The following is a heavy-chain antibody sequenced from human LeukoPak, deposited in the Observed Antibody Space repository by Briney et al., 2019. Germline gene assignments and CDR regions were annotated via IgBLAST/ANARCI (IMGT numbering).Heavy chain of an antibody. CDR2: ISGSGGST. Sequence: PGGSLRLSCAASGFTFSSYAMSWVRQAPGKGLEWVSAISGSGGSTYYADSVKGRFTISRDNSKNTLHLQMNSLRAEDTAVYSCAREYCSGGSCYNDAFDIWGQGTMVTVSS. J-gene: IGHJ3*02. CDR3: AREYCSGGSCYNDAFDI. CDR1: GFTFSSYA. D-gene: IGHD2-15*01. V-gene: IGHV3-23*01.